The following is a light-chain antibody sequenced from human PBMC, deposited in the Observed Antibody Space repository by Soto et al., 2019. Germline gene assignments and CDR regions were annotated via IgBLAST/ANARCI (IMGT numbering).Light chain of an antibody. CDR3: NSYSAISTYV. CDR2: DVR. V-gene: IGLV2-14*03. J-gene: IGLJ1*01. CDR1: SSDIGGYNF. Sequence: QSALTQPASVSGSPGQSITISCTGTSSDIGGYNFVSWYQQYPGKAPKLLSYDVRNRPSGISNRFSGSKSDNTASLTISGLQAEDEADYYCNSYSAISTYVFGTGTKVTVL.